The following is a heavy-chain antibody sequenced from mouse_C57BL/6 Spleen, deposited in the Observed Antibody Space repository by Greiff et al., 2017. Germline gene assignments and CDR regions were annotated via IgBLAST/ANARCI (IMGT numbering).Heavy chain of an antibody. CDR2: IWSGGST. CDR3: ARNRYYDYSWFAY. CDR1: GFSLTSYG. V-gene: IGHV2-2*01. D-gene: IGHD2-4*01. Sequence: QVQLQQSGPGLVQPSQSLSITCTVSGFSLTSYGVHWVRQSPGKGLEWLGVIWSGGSTDYNAAFISRLSISKDNSKSQVFFKMNSLQADDTAIYYCARNRYYDYSWFAYWGQGTLVTVSA. J-gene: IGHJ3*01.